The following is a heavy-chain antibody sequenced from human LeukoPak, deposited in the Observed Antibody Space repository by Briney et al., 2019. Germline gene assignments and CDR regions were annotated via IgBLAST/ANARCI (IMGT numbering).Heavy chain of an antibody. CDR3: ARIPSLNYGDYDPYVLDI. CDR1: GYTFTSYA. CDR2: IIPILGIA. V-gene: IGHV1-69*04. D-gene: IGHD4-17*01. Sequence: ASVKVSCKASGYTFTSYAISWVRQAPGQGLEWMGRIIPILGIANYAQKFQGRVTITADKSTSTAYMELSSLRSEDTAVYYCARIPSLNYGDYDPYVLDIWGQGTMVTVSS. J-gene: IGHJ3*02.